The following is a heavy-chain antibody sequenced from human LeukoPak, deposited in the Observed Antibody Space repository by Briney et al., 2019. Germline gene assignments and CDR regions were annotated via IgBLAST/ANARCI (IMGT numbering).Heavy chain of an antibody. D-gene: IGHD2-15*01. CDR3: ARVPYCSGGSCYFQHFDY. CDR1: GGSFSGYY. Sequence: PSETLSLICAVYGGSFSGYYWSWIRQPPGKGLEWIGEINHSGSTNYNPSLKSRVTISVDTSKNQFSLKLSSVTAADTAVYYCARVPYCSGGSCYFQHFDYWGQGTLVTVSS. J-gene: IGHJ4*02. V-gene: IGHV4-34*01. CDR2: INHSGST.